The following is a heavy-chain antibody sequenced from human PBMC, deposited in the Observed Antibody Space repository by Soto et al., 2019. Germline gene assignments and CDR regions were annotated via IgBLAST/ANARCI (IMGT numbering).Heavy chain of an antibody. V-gene: IGHV3-23*01. D-gene: IGHD3-9*01. CDR2: ISGSGGST. Sequence: EVQLLESGGGLVQPGGSLRLSCAASGFTFSSYAMSWVRQAPGKGLEWVSAISGSGGSTYYADSVKGRFTISRDNSKNTLYLQMNSLRAEDTAVYYCANRNCILTGYGAVDYWGQGTLVTVSS. CDR3: ANRNCILTGYGAVDY. J-gene: IGHJ4*02. CDR1: GFTFSSYA.